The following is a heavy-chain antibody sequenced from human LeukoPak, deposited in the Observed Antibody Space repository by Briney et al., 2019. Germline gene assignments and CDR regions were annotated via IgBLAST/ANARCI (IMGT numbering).Heavy chain of an antibody. CDR3: VRDRDWGFDY. CDR2: IRSDGSSN. Sequence: GGSLRLSCAASGFTFSSHGMHWVRQAPGKGLEWVTFIRSDGSSNYYGDSAKGRFTLSRDNFKNTLSLQMNSLRAEDTAVYYCVRDRDWGFDYWGQGTLVTVSS. V-gene: IGHV3-30*02. CDR1: GFTFSSHG. D-gene: IGHD3/OR15-3a*01. J-gene: IGHJ4*02.